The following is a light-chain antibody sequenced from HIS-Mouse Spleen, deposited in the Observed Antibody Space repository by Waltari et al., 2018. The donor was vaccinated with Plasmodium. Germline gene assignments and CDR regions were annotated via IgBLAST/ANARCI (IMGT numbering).Light chain of an antibody. J-gene: IGLJ3*02. CDR3: YSTDSSGNHRV. CDR2: EDS. V-gene: IGLV3-10*01. CDR1: ALPKKY. Sequence: SYELTQPPSVSVSPGQTARITCSGDALPKKYAYWYQQKSGQAPVLVSYEDSKRPSGIPRRFSAASSGKMATLTISGAQVEDEADYYCYSTDSSGNHRVFGGGTKLTVL.